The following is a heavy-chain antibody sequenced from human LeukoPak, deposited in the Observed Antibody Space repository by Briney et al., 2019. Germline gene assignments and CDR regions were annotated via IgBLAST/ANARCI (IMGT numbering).Heavy chain of an antibody. Sequence: GGSLRLSCAASGFTFSSYAMSWVRQAPGKGLEWVSAISGSGGSTYYADSVKGRFTISRDNSKNSLYLQMNSLRAEDTAVYYCARERIRDGYKDYFDYWGQGTLVTVSS. CDR2: ISGSGGST. V-gene: IGHV3-23*01. CDR1: GFTFSSYA. D-gene: IGHD5-12*01. CDR3: ARERIRDGYKDYFDY. J-gene: IGHJ4*02.